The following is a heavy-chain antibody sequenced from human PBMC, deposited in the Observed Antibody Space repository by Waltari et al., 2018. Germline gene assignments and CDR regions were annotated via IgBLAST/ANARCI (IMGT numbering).Heavy chain of an antibody. CDR1: GYSISSGYY. Sequence: QVQLQESGPGLVKPSETLSLTCAVSGYSISSGYYWGWIRQPPGKGLEWIGSIYHSGSTYYNPALKSRVTISVDTSKNQFSLKLSSVTAADTAVYYCARDLIIAAAGCAFDIWGQGTMVTVSS. CDR3: ARDLIIAAAGCAFDI. CDR2: IYHSGST. D-gene: IGHD6-13*01. V-gene: IGHV4-38-2*01. J-gene: IGHJ3*02.